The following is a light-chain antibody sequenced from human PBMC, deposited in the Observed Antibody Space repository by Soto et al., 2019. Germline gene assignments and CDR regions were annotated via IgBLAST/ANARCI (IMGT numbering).Light chain of an antibody. CDR1: EDVGNS. V-gene: IGKV3-11*01. CDR2: DVS. Sequence: DIVLTQSPAILSFSPGERATLSCRASEDVGNSLAWYQQRPGQSPRLLIYDVSNRATGIPSRFSGSGSGADFTLTISSLEPDDFAVYYCQQRYNWPPTFGQGTKVDIK. J-gene: IGKJ1*01. CDR3: QQRYNWPPT.